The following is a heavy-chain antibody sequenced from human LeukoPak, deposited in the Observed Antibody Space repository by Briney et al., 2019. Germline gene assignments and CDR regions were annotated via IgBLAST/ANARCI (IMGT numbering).Heavy chain of an antibody. V-gene: IGHV3-15*07. J-gene: IGHJ4*02. CDR1: GFTFSNAY. Sequence: GGSLRLSCAASGFTFSNAYMNWVRQAPGKGLEWVSRIKPKTDGETTEYAAPVKGRFSISRDDSKNMLYLQMNSLKTEDTAVYYCITPLPYSAQGGQGTLVTVSS. CDR2: IKPKTDGETT. CDR3: ITPLPYSAQ. D-gene: IGHD2-21*01.